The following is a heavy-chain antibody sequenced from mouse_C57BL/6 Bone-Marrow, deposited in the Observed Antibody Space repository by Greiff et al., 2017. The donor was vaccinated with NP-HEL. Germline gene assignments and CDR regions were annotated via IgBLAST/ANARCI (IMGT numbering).Heavy chain of an antibody. J-gene: IGHJ4*01. CDR1: GFTFSDYY. V-gene: IGHV5-12*01. Sequence: EVMLVESGGGLVQPGGSLKLSCAASGFTFSDYYMYWVRQTPEKRLEWVAYISNGGGSTYYPDTVKGRFTISRDNAKNTLYLQMSRLKSEDTAMYYCRCQHGAMDYWGQGTSVTVSS. CDR3: RCQHGAMDY. CDR2: ISNGGGST.